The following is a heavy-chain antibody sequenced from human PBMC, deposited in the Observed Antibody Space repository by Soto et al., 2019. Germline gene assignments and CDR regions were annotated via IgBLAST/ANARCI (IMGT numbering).Heavy chain of an antibody. D-gene: IGHD6-13*01. Sequence: QMQLVQSGPEVKKPGTSVKVSCKASGFTFTSSAVQWVRQARGQRLEWIGWIVVGSGNTNYAQKCQERVTITRDMSTSTAYMELSSLRSEYTSVYYCAAENSSSGPGAFDICGQGTMVTVSS. J-gene: IGHJ3*02. CDR1: GFTFTSSA. CDR3: AAENSSSGPGAFDI. CDR2: IVVGSGNT. V-gene: IGHV1-58*01.